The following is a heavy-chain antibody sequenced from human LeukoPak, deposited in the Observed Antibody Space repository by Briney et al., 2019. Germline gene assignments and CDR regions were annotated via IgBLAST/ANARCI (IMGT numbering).Heavy chain of an antibody. Sequence: GGSLRLSCAAFGFTFTDYNMSWVRQAPGKGLECVSYISPGGGSKYFADSVKGRFTISRDNAKNSLYLQMNSLTAEDTAVYYCAGGRDTAVAGPGGYFDYWAQGTLVTVSS. CDR3: AGGRDTAVAGPGGYFDY. D-gene: IGHD6-19*01. J-gene: IGHJ4*02. V-gene: IGHV3-11*01. CDR2: ISPGGGSK. CDR1: GFTFTDYN.